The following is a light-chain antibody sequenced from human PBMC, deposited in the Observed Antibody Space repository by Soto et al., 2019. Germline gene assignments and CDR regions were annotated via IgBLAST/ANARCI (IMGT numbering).Light chain of an antibody. CDR1: SSDVGAYNY. V-gene: IGLV2-14*01. CDR3: CSFTSITTYV. J-gene: IGLJ1*01. Sequence: QSVLTQPASVSLSLGQSITISCTGTSSDVGAYNYVSLYQQQPGKAPKLMISEVSNRPSGVSNRFSGSKSGNTASLIISGLQAEDEADYYCCSFTSITTYVFGTGTKVTVL. CDR2: EVS.